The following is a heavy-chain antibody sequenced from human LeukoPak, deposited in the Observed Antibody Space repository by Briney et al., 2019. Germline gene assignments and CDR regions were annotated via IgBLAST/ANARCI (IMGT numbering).Heavy chain of an antibody. CDR3: AKDSDATPLYFDY. J-gene: IGHJ4*02. CDR2: ISGSGGST. V-gene: IGHV3-23*01. D-gene: IGHD2-2*01. Sequence: GGSLRLSCAASGFTFSSYAMSWARQAPGKGLEWVSTISGSGGSTYYADSVKGRFTISRDNSKNTLYLQMNSLRAEDTAVYYCAKDSDATPLYFDYWGQGTLVTVSS. CDR1: GFTFSSYA.